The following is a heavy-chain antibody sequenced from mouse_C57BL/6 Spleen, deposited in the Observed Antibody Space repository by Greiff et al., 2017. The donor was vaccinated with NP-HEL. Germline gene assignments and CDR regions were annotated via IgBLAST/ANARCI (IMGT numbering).Heavy chain of an antibody. CDR3: ARKNSNPWYFDV. V-gene: IGHV5-6*01. Sequence: EVQVVESGGDLVKPGGSLKLSCAASGFTFSSYGMSWVRQTPDKRLEWVATISSGGSYTYYPDSVKGRFTISRDNAKNTLYLQMSSLKSEDTAMYYCARKNSNPWYFDVWGTGTTVTVSS. D-gene: IGHD2-5*01. CDR1: GFTFSSYG. J-gene: IGHJ1*03. CDR2: ISSGGSYT.